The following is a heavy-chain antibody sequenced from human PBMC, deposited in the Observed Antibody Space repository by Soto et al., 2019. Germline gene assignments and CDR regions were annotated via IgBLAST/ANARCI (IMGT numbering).Heavy chain of an antibody. D-gene: IGHD3-22*01. CDR2: IYYSGST. J-gene: IGHJ4*02. Sequence: PSETLSLTCTVSGGSISSDGYYWSWIRQHPGKGLEWIGYIYYSGSTFYNPSLKSRVTISRDTSKNQFSLKVSSVTAADTAVYYCARSHYYDSSGHFDYWGQGTLVTVSS. CDR3: ARSHYYDSSGHFDY. V-gene: IGHV4-31*03. CDR1: GGSISSDGYY.